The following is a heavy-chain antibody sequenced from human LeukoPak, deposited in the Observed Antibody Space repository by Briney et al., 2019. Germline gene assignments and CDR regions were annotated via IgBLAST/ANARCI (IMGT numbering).Heavy chain of an antibody. CDR2: INPNSGGT. CDR1: GYTFTGYY. Sequence: GASVKVSCKASGYTFTGYYMHWVRQAPGQGLEWMGWINPNSGGTNYAQKFQGRVTMTRDTSISTAYMELSRLRSDDTAVYYCARDRYWNYAGENAFDIWGQGTMVTVSS. D-gene: IGHD1-7*01. CDR3: ARDRYWNYAGENAFDI. V-gene: IGHV1-2*02. J-gene: IGHJ3*02.